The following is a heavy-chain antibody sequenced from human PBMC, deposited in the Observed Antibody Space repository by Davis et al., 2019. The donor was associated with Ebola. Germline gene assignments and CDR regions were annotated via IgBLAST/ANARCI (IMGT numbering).Heavy chain of an antibody. CDR2: IIPILGIA. CDR3: ASLEMATITSYYGMDV. V-gene: IGHV1-69*04. D-gene: IGHD5-24*01. J-gene: IGHJ6*02. Sequence: SVKVSCKASGGTFSSYAISWVRQPPGQGLEWRGRIIPILGIANYAQKFQGRVTITADKSTSTAYMELSSLRSEDTGVYYCASLEMATITSYYGMDVWGQGTTVTVSS. CDR1: GGTFSSYA.